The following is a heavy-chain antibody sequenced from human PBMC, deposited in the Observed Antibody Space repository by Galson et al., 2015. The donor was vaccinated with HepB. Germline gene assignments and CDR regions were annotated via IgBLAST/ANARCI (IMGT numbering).Heavy chain of an antibody. CDR3: VKDGERYNWRGWCWFDP. CDR1: GFTFNNYA. D-gene: IGHD1-1*01. CDR2: FNGKGGGT. J-gene: IGHJ5*02. Sequence: SLRLSCAASGFTFNNYAMHWVRQAPGKGLEYVSGFNGKGGGTYYADSVKGRFTISRDNPKNTLYLQMSSLRAEDTAVYYCVKDGERYNWRGWCWFDPWGQGTLVTVSS. V-gene: IGHV3-64D*06.